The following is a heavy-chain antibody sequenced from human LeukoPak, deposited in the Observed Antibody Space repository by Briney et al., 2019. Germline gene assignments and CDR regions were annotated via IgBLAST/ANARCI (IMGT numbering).Heavy chain of an antibody. CDR2: ISSSSSYI. J-gene: IGHJ4*02. Sequence: GGSLRLSCAASGFTLSSYSMNWVRQAPGKGLEWVSSISSSSSYIYYADSVKGRFTISRDNAKNSLYLQMNSLRAEDTAVYYCAREGYSYGQRYFDYWGQGTLVTVSS. CDR3: AREGYSYGQRYFDY. CDR1: GFTLSSYS. V-gene: IGHV3-21*01. D-gene: IGHD5-18*01.